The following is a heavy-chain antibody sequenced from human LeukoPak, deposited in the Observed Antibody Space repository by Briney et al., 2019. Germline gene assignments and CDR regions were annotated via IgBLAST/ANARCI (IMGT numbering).Heavy chain of an antibody. CDR2: ISYDGSNK. V-gene: IGHV3-30-3*01. CDR1: GFTSSSYA. D-gene: IGHD4/OR15-4a*01. Sequence: GGSLRLSCAASGFTSSSYAMHWVRQAPGKGLEWVAVISYDGSNKYYADSVKGRFTISRDNSKNTLYLQMNSLRAEDTAVYYCARDPAKGYYYYGMDVWGQGTTVTVSS. J-gene: IGHJ6*02. CDR3: ARDPAKGYYYYGMDV.